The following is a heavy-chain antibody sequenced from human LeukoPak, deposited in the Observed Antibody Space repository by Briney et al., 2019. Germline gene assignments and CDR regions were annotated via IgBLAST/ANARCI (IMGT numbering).Heavy chain of an antibody. D-gene: IGHD6-19*01. V-gene: IGHV4-59*01. CDR1: GSSISSYY. CDR2: IYYSGST. J-gene: IGHJ6*02. Sequence: SETLSLTCTVSGSSISSYYWSWIRQPPGKGLEWIGYIYYSGSTNYNPSLKSRVTISVDTSKNQFSLKLSSVTAADTAVYYCARSGSSGWPLYYYYYYGMDVWGQGTTVTVSS. CDR3: ARSGSSGWPLYYYYYYGMDV.